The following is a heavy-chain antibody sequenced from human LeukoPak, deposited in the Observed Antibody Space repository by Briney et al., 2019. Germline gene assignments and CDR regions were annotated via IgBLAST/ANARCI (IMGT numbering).Heavy chain of an antibody. D-gene: IGHD3-10*01. CDR1: GFTFTRNN. J-gene: IGHJ4*02. V-gene: IGHV3-21*01. CDR3: ARGYDYSSLTFDS. Sequence: GGSLTLSCADSGFTFTRNNMNWVRQAPGKGLEWVAFISSSSNYIYYADSVKGRFTISRDNAKNSLYLQMNSLRAEDTAVYYCARGYDYSSLTFDSWGQGTLVTVSS. CDR2: ISSSSNYI.